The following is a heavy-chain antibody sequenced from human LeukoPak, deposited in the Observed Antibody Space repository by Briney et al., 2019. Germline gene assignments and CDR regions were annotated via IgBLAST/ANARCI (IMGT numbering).Heavy chain of an antibody. CDR1: GFTFDDYA. CDR2: ISWNSGSI. CDR3: AKDIGGSIVALPDV. D-gene: IGHD2-15*01. J-gene: IGHJ6*02. Sequence: GGSLRLSCAASGFTFDDYAMHWVRQAPGKGLEWVSGISWNSGSIGYADSVKGRFTISRDNAKNSLYLQMNSLRAEDTALYYCAKDIGGSIVALPDVWGQGTTVTVSS. V-gene: IGHV3-9*01.